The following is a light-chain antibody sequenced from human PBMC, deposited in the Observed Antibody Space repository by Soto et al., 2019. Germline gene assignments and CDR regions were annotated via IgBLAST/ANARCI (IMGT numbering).Light chain of an antibody. V-gene: IGKV3-15*01. J-gene: IGKJ1*01. CDR1: QSVSSD. CDR3: QQYNNWPRT. CDR2: GAS. Sequence: IVMTQSPATLSVSPGERATLSCRASQSVSSDLAWYHQKPGQAPRLLIYGASTRATGIPARFSGSGSGTEFTLTINSLQSEDFAVYYCQQYNNWPRTSGQGTKVDI.